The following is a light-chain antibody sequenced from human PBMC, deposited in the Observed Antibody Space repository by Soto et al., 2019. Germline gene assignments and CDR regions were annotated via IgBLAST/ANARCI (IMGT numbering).Light chain of an antibody. V-gene: IGKV1-5*01. CDR2: DAS. J-gene: IGKJ3*01. CDR3: QQYNSYPS. CDR1: QSACRW. Sequence: DIQMTQSPSTLSASIGDRVTITCRASQSACRWLAWYQQKPGKAPKLLIYDASRLQSGVPSRFSGSGSETEFTLTISSLQPDDFATYYCQQYNSYPSFGPGTKVDIK.